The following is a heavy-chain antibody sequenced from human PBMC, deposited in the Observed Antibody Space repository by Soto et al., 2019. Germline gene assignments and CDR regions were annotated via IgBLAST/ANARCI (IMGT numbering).Heavy chain of an antibody. V-gene: IGHV4-31*03. CDR3: ARESYSSGWYGLDY. D-gene: IGHD6-19*01. J-gene: IGHJ4*02. Sequence: QVQLQESGPGLMKPSQTLSLTCTVSGGSISSGGYYWSWIRQHPGKGLEWIGYIYYSGSTYYNPSLKSRVTISVDTSKNQFSLKLSSVTAADTAVYYCARESYSSGWYGLDYWGQGTLVTVSS. CDR2: IYYSGST. CDR1: GGSISSGGYY.